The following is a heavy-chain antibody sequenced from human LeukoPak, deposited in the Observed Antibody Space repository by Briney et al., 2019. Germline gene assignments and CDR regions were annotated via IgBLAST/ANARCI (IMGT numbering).Heavy chain of an antibody. D-gene: IGHD5-12*01. Sequence: PSETLSLTCTVSGGSISSGGYYWSWIRQHPGKGLEWIGYIYYSGSTYYNPSLKSRVTISVDTSKNQFSLKPSSVTAADTAVYYCARDHIVATIRAFDIWGQGTMVTVSS. J-gene: IGHJ3*02. CDR1: GGSISSGGYY. V-gene: IGHV4-31*03. CDR3: ARDHIVATIRAFDI. CDR2: IYYSGST.